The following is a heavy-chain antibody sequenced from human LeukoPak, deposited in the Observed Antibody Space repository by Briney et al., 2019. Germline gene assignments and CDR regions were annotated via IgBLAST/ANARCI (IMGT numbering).Heavy chain of an antibody. CDR3: AKDGRYSYEIDY. Sequence: SRIEKDGSSTDYADSVKGRFTISRDNAKNTVYLQMSSLRAEDTAVYYCAKDGRYSYEIDYWGQGTLVTVSS. J-gene: IGHJ4*02. D-gene: IGHD5-18*01. CDR2: IEKDGSST. V-gene: IGHV3-74*01.